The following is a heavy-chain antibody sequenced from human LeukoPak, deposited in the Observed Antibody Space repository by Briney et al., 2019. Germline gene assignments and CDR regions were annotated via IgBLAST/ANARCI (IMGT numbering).Heavy chain of an antibody. J-gene: IGHJ4*02. V-gene: IGHV4-59*01. CDR1: GGSISSYY. CDR2: IYYSGST. Sequence: SETLSLTCTVSGGSISSYYWSWIRQPPGKGLEWIGYIYYSGSTNYNPSLKSRVTISVDTSKNQFSLKLSSVTAADTAVYYCARTRRMTTVTINYFDYWGQGTLVTVSS. CDR3: ARTRRMTTVTINYFDY. D-gene: IGHD4-17*01.